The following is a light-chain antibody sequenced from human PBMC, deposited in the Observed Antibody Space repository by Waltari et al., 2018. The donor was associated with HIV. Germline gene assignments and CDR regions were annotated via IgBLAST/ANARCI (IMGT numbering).Light chain of an antibody. CDR2: EVN. Sequence: QSALTQHPSASGSAGQAVTSSCTGTSSDMGGYNDVAWYQQYPGKAPKVMIHEVNKRPSGFPDRFSGSKSGNTASLTVSGLQAEDEAYYYCSSYAGSNSWVFGGGTKLTVL. CDR3: SSYAGSNSWV. V-gene: IGLV2-8*01. J-gene: IGLJ3*02. CDR1: SSDMGGYND.